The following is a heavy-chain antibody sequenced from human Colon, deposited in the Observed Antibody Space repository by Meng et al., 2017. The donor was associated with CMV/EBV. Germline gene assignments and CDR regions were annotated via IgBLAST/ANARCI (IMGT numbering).Heavy chain of an antibody. CDR1: VDIISRQT. D-gene: IGHD1-1*01. CDR2: IAPIFGTI. CDR3: ARDWAWTHDY. V-gene: IGHV1-69*08. J-gene: IGHJ4*02. Sequence: QVKLVQSGDEVKKPGSSVKVSCKTSVDIISRQTVSWVRQAPGQGLEWMGKIAPIFGTIKYAEKFQGRVTITADHPTSTVYMELISLRSDDTAVYYCARDWAWTHDYWGQGTLVTVSS.